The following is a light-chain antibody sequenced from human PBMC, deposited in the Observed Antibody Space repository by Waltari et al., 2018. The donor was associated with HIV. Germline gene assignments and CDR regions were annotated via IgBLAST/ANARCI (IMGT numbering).Light chain of an antibody. V-gene: IGKV1-5*03. CDR3: QQYKSYSLT. CDR2: KTS. Sequence: DIPMTQSPSTLSASVGDRVIITCRSSQNVDNLLAWYQQRPGSAPKVLIYKTSTLQTGVPSRFSGSGSGTEFSLTISSLQPDDFATYYCQQYKSYSLTFGQGTRLEIK. J-gene: IGKJ5*01. CDR1: QNVDNL.